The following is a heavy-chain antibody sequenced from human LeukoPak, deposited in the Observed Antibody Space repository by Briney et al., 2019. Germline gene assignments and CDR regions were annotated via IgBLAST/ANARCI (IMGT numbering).Heavy chain of an antibody. Sequence: ASVTVSCTASGYTFSDYDINWVRQAPGQGLEWMGWINPNSGNAGYAQKFQGRVTMTRNTSISTAYMELSSLRSEDTAVYYCARALAWGGSSYSYYYMDVWDKGTTVTVSS. D-gene: IGHD1-26*01. CDR1: GYTFSDYD. CDR3: ARALAWGGSSYSYYYMDV. V-gene: IGHV1-8*01. CDR2: INPNSGNA. J-gene: IGHJ6*03.